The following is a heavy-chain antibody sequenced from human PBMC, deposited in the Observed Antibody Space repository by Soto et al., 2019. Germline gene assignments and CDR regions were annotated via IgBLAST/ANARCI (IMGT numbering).Heavy chain of an antibody. J-gene: IGHJ6*02. D-gene: IGHD1-26*01. CDR1: EGSFSNYA. V-gene: IGHV1-69*06. CDR2: IVPVFGSV. CDR3: ARPANIAGRAGDHYYYYGMDV. Sequence: GAPVKVSCKTSEGSFSNYAISWVRQAPGQGLEWMGGIVPVFGSVKYAQNFHGRVTLTADTVTTTAYMELSSLRSDDTAVYYCARPANIAGRAGDHYYYYGMDVWGQGTTVTVSS.